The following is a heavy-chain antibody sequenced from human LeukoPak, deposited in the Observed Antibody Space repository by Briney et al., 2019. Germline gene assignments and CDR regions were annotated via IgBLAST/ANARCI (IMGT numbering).Heavy chain of an antibody. CDR2: IASDGSST. CDR3: ARGRPHGNDY. Sequence: GGSLRLSCAASGFTFSSYAMSWVRQAPGKGLVWVSRIASDGSSTTYADSVKGRFSISRDNAKNTLYLLMNSLRVEDTAVYYCARGRPHGNDYWGQGTLVTVSS. CDR1: GFTFSSYA. D-gene: IGHD4-23*01. V-gene: IGHV3-74*01. J-gene: IGHJ4*02.